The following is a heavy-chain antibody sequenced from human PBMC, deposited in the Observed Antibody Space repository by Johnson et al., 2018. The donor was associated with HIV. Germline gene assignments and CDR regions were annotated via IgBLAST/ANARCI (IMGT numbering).Heavy chain of an antibody. V-gene: IGHV3-48*04. J-gene: IGHJ3*02. CDR2: ISSSGRTI. D-gene: IGHD3-22*01. CDR3: ARDPYYYDSSGYYYGNDAFDI. Sequence: MLLVESGGGLVQPGGSLRLSCAVSGFSFRNYWMEWVRQAPGKGLEWVSYISSSGRTIYYADSVKGRFTLYRDNAKNSLYLQMNSLRAEDTAVYYCARDPYYYDSSGYYYGNDAFDIWGQGTMVTVSS. CDR1: GFSFRNYW.